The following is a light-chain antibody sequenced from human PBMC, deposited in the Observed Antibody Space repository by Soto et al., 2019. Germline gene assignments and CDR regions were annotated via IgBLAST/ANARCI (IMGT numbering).Light chain of an antibody. Sequence: QSALTQPPSASGSPGQSVTISCTGTSSDVGGYNFVSWYQQHPGKAPKVIIYEVTKRPSGVPDRFSGSKSGNTASLTVSGLHAEDEADYYCNSFAGSNNCYVFGTGTKVTVL. CDR1: SSDVGGYNF. V-gene: IGLV2-8*01. CDR2: EVT. CDR3: NSFAGSNNCYV. J-gene: IGLJ1*01.